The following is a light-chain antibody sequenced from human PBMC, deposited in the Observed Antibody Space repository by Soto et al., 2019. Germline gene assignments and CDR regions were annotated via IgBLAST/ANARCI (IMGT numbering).Light chain of an antibody. CDR1: RSNLGAAYD. CDR2: GGT. Sequence: QSVLTQPPSVSGAPGQSVTISCTGSRSNLGAAYDVHWYQHVPGSAPKLVIYGGTNRPSGVPDRFSGSRSGTSASLAITGLQAEDEADYYCQSYDTGLSGLVFGGGTKLTVL. J-gene: IGLJ2*01. CDR3: QSYDTGLSGLV. V-gene: IGLV1-40*01.